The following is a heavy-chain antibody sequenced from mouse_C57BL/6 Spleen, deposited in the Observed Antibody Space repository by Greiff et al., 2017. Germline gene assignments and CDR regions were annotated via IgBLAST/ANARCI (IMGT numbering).Heavy chain of an antibody. CDR3: ARSANPYYGSSYSYWYFDV. CDR2: INPNNGGT. Sequence: VQLQQSGPELVKPGASVKIPCKASGYTFTDYNMDWVKQSHGKSLEWIGDINPNNGGTIYNQKFKGKATLTVDKSSSTVYMELRSLTSEDTAVYYCARSANPYYGSSYSYWYFDVWGTGTTVTVSS. CDR1: GYTFTDYN. D-gene: IGHD1-1*01. J-gene: IGHJ1*03. V-gene: IGHV1-18*01.